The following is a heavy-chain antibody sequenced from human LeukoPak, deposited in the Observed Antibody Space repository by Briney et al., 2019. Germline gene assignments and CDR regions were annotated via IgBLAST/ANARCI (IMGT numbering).Heavy chain of an antibody. Sequence: GGSLRLSCAASGFTFSNAWMSWVRQAPGKGLEWVGRIKSKTYGGTTDYAAPVKGRFTISRDDSKNTLYLQMNSLKTEDTAVYYCTTGLDYWGQGTLVTVSS. CDR1: GFTFSNAW. J-gene: IGHJ4*02. V-gene: IGHV3-15*01. CDR2: IKSKTYGGTT. CDR3: TTGLDY.